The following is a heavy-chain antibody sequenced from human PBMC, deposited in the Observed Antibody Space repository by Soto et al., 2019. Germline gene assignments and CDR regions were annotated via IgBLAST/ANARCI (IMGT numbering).Heavy chain of an antibody. CDR1: GYSFTSYW. CDR3: ARSMTTVTTDGAFDI. J-gene: IGHJ3*02. V-gene: IGHV5-51*01. CDR2: IYPGDSGT. Sequence: GESLKISCKGSGYSFTSYWIGWVRQMPGKGLEWMGIIYPGDSGTRYSPSFQGQVIISADKSINTAYLQWSSLKASDTAMYYCARSMTTVTTDGAFDIWGQGAMVTVSS. D-gene: IGHD4-4*01.